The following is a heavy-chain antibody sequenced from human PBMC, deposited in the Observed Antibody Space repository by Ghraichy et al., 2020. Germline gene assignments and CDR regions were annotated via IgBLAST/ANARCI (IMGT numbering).Heavy chain of an antibody. CDR1: GFSLSTSGVG. D-gene: IGHD3-10*01. J-gene: IGHJ4*02. CDR2: NYWNDDR. V-gene: IGHV2-5*01. Sequence: TLSLTLTCTFSGFSLSTSGVGVGWIRQSPGKALEWLALNYWNDDRRYSPSLRSRLTITKDTSKNQVVLTMTNMDPVDTATYYCAQTHGSGSYFDYWGQGTLVTVSS. CDR3: AQTHGSGSYFDY.